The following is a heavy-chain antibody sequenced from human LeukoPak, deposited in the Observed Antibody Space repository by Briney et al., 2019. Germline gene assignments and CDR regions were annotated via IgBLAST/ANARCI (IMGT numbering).Heavy chain of an antibody. CDR2: IYHSGST. Sequence: SETLSLTCTVSGYSISSGYYWGWIRQPPGKGLEWIGSIYHSGSTYYNPSLKSRVTISVDTSKNQFSLKLSSVTAADTAVYYCARDARWDGRYRSGGSRYSIDYRGQGTLVTVSS. D-gene: IGHD2-15*01. J-gene: IGHJ4*02. CDR3: ARDARWDGRYRSGGSRYSIDY. CDR1: GYSISSGYY. V-gene: IGHV4-38-2*02.